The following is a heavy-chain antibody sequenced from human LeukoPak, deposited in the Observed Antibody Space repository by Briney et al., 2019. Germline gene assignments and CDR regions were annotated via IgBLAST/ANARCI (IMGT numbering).Heavy chain of an antibody. V-gene: IGHV4-59*01. Sequence: SETLSLTCSVLGGSISRYYWSWVRQPPGKGLEWIGYIYYSGSTNYNPSLKSRVTISVDTSKNQFSLKLSSVTTADTAVYYCARKNWGRYWYFDLWGRGTLVTVSS. CDR3: ARKNWGRYWYFDL. D-gene: IGHD7-27*01. J-gene: IGHJ2*01. CDR2: IYYSGST. CDR1: GGSISRYY.